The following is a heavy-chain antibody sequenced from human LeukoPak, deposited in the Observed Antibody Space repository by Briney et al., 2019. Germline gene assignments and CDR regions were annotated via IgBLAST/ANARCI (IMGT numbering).Heavy chain of an antibody. D-gene: IGHD6-13*01. Sequence: SGPTLVNPTQTLTLTCTFSGFSLSTSGMCVSWIRQPPGKALEWLARIDWDDDKYYSTSLKTRLTISKDTSKNQVVLTMTNMDPVDTATYYCARMLSGGSSYYMDVWGKGTTVTVSS. CDR1: GFSLSTSGMC. V-gene: IGHV2-70*11. CDR3: ARMLSGGSSYYMDV. J-gene: IGHJ6*03. CDR2: IDWDDDK.